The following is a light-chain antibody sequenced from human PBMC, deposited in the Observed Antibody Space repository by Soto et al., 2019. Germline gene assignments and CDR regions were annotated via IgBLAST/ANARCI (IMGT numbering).Light chain of an antibody. V-gene: IGKV3-15*01. CDR2: GAS. CDR3: QQYNNWPVS. J-gene: IGKJ1*01. Sequence: VVMTQSPATLSFSPGERATLSCRASQSVTSKLAWYQQKPGQAPRLLIYGASTRATGIPARFSGSGSGTEFTLTISSLQSEDFAVYNCQQYNNWPVSFGQGTKVDIK. CDR1: QSVTSK.